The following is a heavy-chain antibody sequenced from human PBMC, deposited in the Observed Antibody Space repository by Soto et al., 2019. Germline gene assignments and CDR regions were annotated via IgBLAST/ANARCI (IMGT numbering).Heavy chain of an antibody. D-gene: IGHD3-10*01. CDR2: IKNKSNTYAT. CDR1: GFTFSGSS. CDR3: SMDDGITMIWGVSQFDY. Sequence: EVQVVESGGGLVQPGGSLKLSCAASGFTFSGSSIHWVRQASGKGLEWVGRIKNKSNTYATTYAASVKGRFSISSDDPKKIVHLQMSSLKTEDTAVYYCSMDDGITMIWGVSQFDYWGQGALVTVPS. J-gene: IGHJ4*02. V-gene: IGHV3-73*01.